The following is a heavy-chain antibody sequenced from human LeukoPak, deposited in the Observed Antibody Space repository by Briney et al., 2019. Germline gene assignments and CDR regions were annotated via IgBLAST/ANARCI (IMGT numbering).Heavy chain of an antibody. V-gene: IGHV4-34*01. Sequence: SETLSLTCAVYGGSFSGYYWSWIRQPPRKGLEWIGEINHSGSTNYNPSLKSRVTISVDTSKNQFSLKLSSVTAADTAVYYCARRKGILTGKFFDYWGQGTLVTVSS. CDR3: ARRKGILTGKFFDY. D-gene: IGHD3-9*01. CDR1: GGSFSGYY. CDR2: INHSGST. J-gene: IGHJ4*02.